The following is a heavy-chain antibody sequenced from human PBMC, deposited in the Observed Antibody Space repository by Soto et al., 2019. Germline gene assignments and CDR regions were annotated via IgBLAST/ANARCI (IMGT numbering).Heavy chain of an antibody. D-gene: IGHD3-10*01. CDR3: ARDLYYYGSGSGYFDY. CDR1: GFSFDDYA. V-gene: IGHV3-48*02. J-gene: IGHJ4*02. CDR2: INSISSNI. Sequence: VGSLRLSCAASGFSFDDYAIHWVRQAPGKGLEWVSGINSISSNIFYADSVRGRFTTSRDNAKNSLYLQMNSLRDEDTAVYYSARDLYYYGSGSGYFDYWGQGTLVTVSS.